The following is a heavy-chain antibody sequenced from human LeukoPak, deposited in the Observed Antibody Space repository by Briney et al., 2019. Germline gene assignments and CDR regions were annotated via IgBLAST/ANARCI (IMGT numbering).Heavy chain of an antibody. J-gene: IGHJ4*02. CDR2: IKQDGSEK. CDR1: GFTFSSYW. D-gene: IGHD2-21*02. V-gene: IGHV3-7*05. CDR3: ARDSPRPKPATAPYY. Sequence: GGSLRLSCAASGFTFSSYWMSWVRQAPGKGLEWVANIKQDGSEKYYVDSVKGRFTISRDNAKNSLYLQVNNLTAEDTAIYYCARDSPRPKPATAPYYWGQGTLVTVSS.